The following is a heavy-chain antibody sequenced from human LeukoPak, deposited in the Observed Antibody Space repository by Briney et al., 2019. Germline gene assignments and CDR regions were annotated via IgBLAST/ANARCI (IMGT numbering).Heavy chain of an antibody. D-gene: IGHD4-17*01. CDR3: ARTVNNVDWYFDL. J-gene: IGHJ2*01. CDR1: GYSVSSSKW. Sequence: PSDTLSLACAVSGYSVSSSKWWGWIRQPPGKGLEWIGYIYYSGSTYYNPSLKSRVTMSVDTSKNQFSLKLSSVTAVDTAVYFCARTVNNVDWYFDLWGRGTLVTVSS. CDR2: IYYSGST. V-gene: IGHV4-28*01.